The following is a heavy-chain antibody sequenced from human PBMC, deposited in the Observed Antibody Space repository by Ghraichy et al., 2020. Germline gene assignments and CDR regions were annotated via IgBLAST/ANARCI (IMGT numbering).Heavy chain of an antibody. V-gene: IGHV1-69*04. Sequence: SVKVSCKASGGTFSSYAISWVRQAPGQGLEWMGRIIPILGIANYAQKFQGRVTITADKSTSTAYMELSSLRSEDTAVYYCARGIVVVPAAIPPLYGMDVWGQGTTVTVSS. CDR2: IIPILGIA. CDR1: GGTFSSYA. J-gene: IGHJ6*02. D-gene: IGHD2-2*01. CDR3: ARGIVVVPAAIPPLYGMDV.